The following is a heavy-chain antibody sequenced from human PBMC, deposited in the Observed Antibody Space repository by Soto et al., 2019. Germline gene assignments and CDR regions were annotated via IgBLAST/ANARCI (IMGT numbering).Heavy chain of an antibody. D-gene: IGHD3-10*01. Sequence: SETLSLTCTVSGVSISSGGYYWSWIRQHPGKGLEWIGYIYYSGSTYYNPSLKSRVTISVDTSKNQFSLKLSSVTAADTAVYYCAGYGSGSYYNPSFYFDYWGQGTLVTVSS. CDR2: IYYSGST. J-gene: IGHJ4*02. V-gene: IGHV4-31*03. CDR1: GVSISSGGYY. CDR3: AGYGSGSYYNPSFYFDY.